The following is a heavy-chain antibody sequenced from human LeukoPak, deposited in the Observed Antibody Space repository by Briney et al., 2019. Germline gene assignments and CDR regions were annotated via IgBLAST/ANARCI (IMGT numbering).Heavy chain of an antibody. D-gene: IGHD3-3*01. Sequence: GGALKISWKGSGYRFTSYWIGWVRQMPGKGLERMGIIYPGDSDTRYSPSFQGQVPISADKSISTAYLQWSSLKASDTAMYYCARHRSPRFLEGSIWGQGTMVTVSS. CDR2: IYPGDSDT. CDR1: GYRFTSYW. J-gene: IGHJ3*02. CDR3: ARHRSPRFLEGSI. V-gene: IGHV5-51*01.